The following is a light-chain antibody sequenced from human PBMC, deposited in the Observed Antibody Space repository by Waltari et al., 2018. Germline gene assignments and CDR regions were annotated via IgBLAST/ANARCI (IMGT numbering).Light chain of an antibody. CDR3: QHGYGTPFT. Sequence: DIKMTKYPSSLSASVGDRVTITCRASENVNNYLNWYQQKPGKAPKLLIYKAFTLQSGVPSRFSGSGSGTDYTFTISSLQSEDVSTYYCQHGYGTPFTFGPGTKLDIK. V-gene: IGKV1-39*01. CDR1: ENVNNY. J-gene: IGKJ3*01. CDR2: KAF.